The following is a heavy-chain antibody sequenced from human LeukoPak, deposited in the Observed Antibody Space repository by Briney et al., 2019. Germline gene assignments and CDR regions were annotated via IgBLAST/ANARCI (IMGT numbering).Heavy chain of an antibody. CDR1: GGSISSNNW. CDR3: ARDPTRGDHIAAAGY. Sequence: SGTLSLTCAVSGGSISSNNWWSWVRQPPGKGLEWIGYIYYSGSTYYNPSLKSRVTISVDTSKNQFSLKLSSVTAADTAVYYCARDPTRGDHIAAAGYWGQGTLVTVSS. CDR2: IYYSGST. D-gene: IGHD6-13*01. J-gene: IGHJ4*02. V-gene: IGHV4-4*02.